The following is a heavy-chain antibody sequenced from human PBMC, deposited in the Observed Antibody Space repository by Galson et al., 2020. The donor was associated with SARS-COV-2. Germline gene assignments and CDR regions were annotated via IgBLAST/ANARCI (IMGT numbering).Heavy chain of an antibody. V-gene: IGHV4-39*07. J-gene: IGHJ4*02. CDR1: GGSISSNSYS. Sequence: SETLSLTCTVSGGSISSNSYSWGWIRQPPGTGLEWIGSFFYSGSTYYNPSLKSRVTISVDTPKNQFSLKLTSVTAADTAVYSCARDLGYTYGRQTIFDYWGQGTLVTVSS. CDR2: FFYSGST. D-gene: IGHD5-18*01. CDR3: ARDLGYTYGRQTIFDY.